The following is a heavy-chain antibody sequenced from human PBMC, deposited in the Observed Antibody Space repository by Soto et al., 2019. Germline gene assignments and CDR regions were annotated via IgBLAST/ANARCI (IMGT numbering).Heavy chain of an antibody. V-gene: IGHV4-59*12. J-gene: IGHJ4*02. CDR3: ARGEVVALGY. Sequence: SETLSLTCTVSGGSFSPNYWSWIRQHPGKGLEWIGYIYHSGSTYYNPSLKSRVTILVDRSKNQFSLKLSSVTAADTAVYYCARGEVVALGYWGQGTLVTVSS. D-gene: IGHD2-15*01. CDR2: IYHSGST. CDR1: GGSFSPNY.